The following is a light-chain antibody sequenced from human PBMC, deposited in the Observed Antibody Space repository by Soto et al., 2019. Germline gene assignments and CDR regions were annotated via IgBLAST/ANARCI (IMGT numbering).Light chain of an antibody. J-gene: IGLJ1*01. CDR1: SSDVGGYNH. CDR3: SSYTSSSTLGV. V-gene: IGLV2-14*01. CDR2: DVS. Sequence: QSALTQPASVSGSPGQSITISCTGTSSDVGGYNHVSWYQQHPGKAPKLMIYDVSNRPSGVSNRFSGSKSGNTASLTISELQADNEADYYCSSYTSSSTLGVFGTGTKLTV.